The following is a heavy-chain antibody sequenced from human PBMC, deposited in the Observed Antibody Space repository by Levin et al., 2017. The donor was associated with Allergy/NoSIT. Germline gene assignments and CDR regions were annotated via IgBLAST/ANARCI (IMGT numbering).Heavy chain of an antibody. CDR2: IIPIFGTA. J-gene: IGHJ4*02. D-gene: IGHD1-1*01. V-gene: IGHV1-69*06. CDR1: GGTFSSYA. Sequence: ASVKVSCKASGGTFSSYAISWVRQAPGQGLEWMGGIIPIFGTANYAQKFQGRVTITADKSTSTAYMELSSLRSEDTAVYYCARRGAGYLFDYWGQGTLVTVSS. CDR3: ARRGAGYLFDY.